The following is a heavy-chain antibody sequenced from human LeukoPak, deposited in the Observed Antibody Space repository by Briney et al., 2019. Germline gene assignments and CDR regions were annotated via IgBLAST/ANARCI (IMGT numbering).Heavy chain of an antibody. CDR2: IYYSGST. D-gene: IGHD3-22*01. Sequence: PSQTLSLTCTVSGGSISSYYWSWIRQPPGKGLEWIGYIYYSGSTNYNPSLKSRVTISVDTSKNQFSLKLSSVTAADTAVYYCARDDYYDSSGFDPWGQGTLVTVSS. CDR3: ARDDYYDSSGFDP. V-gene: IGHV4-59*01. CDR1: GGSISSYY. J-gene: IGHJ5*02.